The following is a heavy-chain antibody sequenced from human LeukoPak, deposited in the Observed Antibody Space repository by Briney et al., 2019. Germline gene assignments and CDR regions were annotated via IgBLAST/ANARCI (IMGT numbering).Heavy chain of an antibody. CDR1: GGSISGYY. D-gene: IGHD1-26*01. Sequence: SETLSLTCTVSGGSISGYYWSWIRQPPGKGLESIGYIYYSRSTNYNPSLKSRVTISVDTSRNQFSLQLSSVTAADTAVYYYARIQYGRSYRYYLDYWGQGALVTVSS. V-gene: IGHV4-59*08. CDR2: IYYSRST. J-gene: IGHJ4*02. CDR3: ARIQYGRSYRYYLDY.